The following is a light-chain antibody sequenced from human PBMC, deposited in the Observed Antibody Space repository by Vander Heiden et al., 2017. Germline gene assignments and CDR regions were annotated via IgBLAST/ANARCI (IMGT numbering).Light chain of an antibody. J-gene: IGKJ3*01. Sequence: EIVLTQSPATLSLSPGERATLSCRASQSVSSYLAWYQQKPGQAPRLLIYDASNRATGIPARFSGSGSGTDFTLTISSREPEDFAVYYCQQRSNGPPLFTFGPGTKVDIK. CDR1: QSVSSY. CDR3: QQRSNGPPLFT. CDR2: DAS. V-gene: IGKV3-11*01.